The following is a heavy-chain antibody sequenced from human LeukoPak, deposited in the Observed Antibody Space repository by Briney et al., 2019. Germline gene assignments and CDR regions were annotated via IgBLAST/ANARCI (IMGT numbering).Heavy chain of an antibody. D-gene: IGHD3-10*01. Sequence: QSGGSLRLSCAASGFTFSSYEMNWVRQAPGKGLEWVSYISSSGSTIYYADSVKGRFTISRDNAKNSLYLQMNSLGAEDTAVYYCARKSLLWFGDNWFDPWGQGTLVTVSS. CDR2: ISSSGSTI. CDR1: GFTFSSYE. J-gene: IGHJ5*02. CDR3: ARKSLLWFGDNWFDP. V-gene: IGHV3-48*03.